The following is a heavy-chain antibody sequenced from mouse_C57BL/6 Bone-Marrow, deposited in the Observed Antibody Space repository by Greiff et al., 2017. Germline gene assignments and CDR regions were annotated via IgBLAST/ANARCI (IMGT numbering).Heavy chain of an antibody. Sequence: EVQVVESGGGLVKPGGSLKLSCAASGFTFSSYAMSWVRQTPEKRLEWVATISDGGSYTYYPDNVKGRFTISRDNAKNNLYLQMSHLKSEDTAMYYCARGPITTVVPFAYWGQGTLVTVST. D-gene: IGHD1-1*01. J-gene: IGHJ3*01. CDR2: ISDGGSYT. CDR1: GFTFSSYA. V-gene: IGHV5-4*01. CDR3: ARGPITTVVPFAY.